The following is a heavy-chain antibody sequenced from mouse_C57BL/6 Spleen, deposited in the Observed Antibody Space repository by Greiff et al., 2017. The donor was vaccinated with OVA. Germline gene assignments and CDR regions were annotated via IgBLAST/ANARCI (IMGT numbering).Heavy chain of an antibody. D-gene: IGHD2-14*01. CDR2: IWSGGST. V-gene: IGHV2-4*01. CDR1: GFSLTSYG. Sequence: VMLVESGPGLVQPSQSLSITCTVSGFSLTSYGVHWVRQPPGKGLEWLGVIWSGGSTDYNAAFISRLSISKDNSKSQVFFKMNSLQADDTAIYYCAKTYDYAMDYWGQGTSVTVSS. J-gene: IGHJ4*01. CDR3: AKTYDYAMDY.